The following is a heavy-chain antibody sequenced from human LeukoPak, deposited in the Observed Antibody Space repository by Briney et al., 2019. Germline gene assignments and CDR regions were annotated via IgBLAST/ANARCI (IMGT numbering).Heavy chain of an antibody. CDR2: IIPIFGIA. V-gene: IGHV1-69*04. Sequence: SVKVSCKASGGTFSSHAISWVRQAPGQELEWMGRIIPIFGIANYAQKFQGRVTITADKSTSTAYMELSSLRSEDTAVYYCAGVVVAATYYYYYGMDVWGQGTTVTVSS. J-gene: IGHJ6*02. CDR1: GGTFSSHA. CDR3: AGVVVAATYYYYYGMDV. D-gene: IGHD2-15*01.